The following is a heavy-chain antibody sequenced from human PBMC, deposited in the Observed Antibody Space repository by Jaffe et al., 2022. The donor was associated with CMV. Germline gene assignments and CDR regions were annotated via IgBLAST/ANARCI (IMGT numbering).Heavy chain of an antibody. V-gene: IGHV4-4*07. CDR2: IYTSGST. CDR3: ARAPPYYDSRAPLSYGMDV. CDR1: GGSISSYY. Sequence: QVQLQESGPGLVKPSETLSLTCTVSGGSISSYYWSWIRQPAGKGLEWIGRIYTSGSTNYNPSLKSRVTMSVDTSKNQFSLKLSSVTAADTAVYYCARAPPYYDSRAPLSYGMDVWGQGTTVTVSS. J-gene: IGHJ6*02. D-gene: IGHD3-22*01.